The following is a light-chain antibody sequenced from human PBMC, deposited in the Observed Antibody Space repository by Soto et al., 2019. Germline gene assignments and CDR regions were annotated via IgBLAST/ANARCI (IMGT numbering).Light chain of an antibody. V-gene: IGLV4-69*01. J-gene: IGLJ3*02. CDR3: QTWGTGIPWV. CDR1: SGHSSYA. CDR2: LNSDGSH. Sequence: QPVLTQSPSASASLGASVKLTCTLSSGHSSYAIAWHQQQPEKGPRYLMKLNSDGSHSKGDGIPDRFSGSSSGAERYLTISSLQSGDELNYYCQTWGTGIPWVFGGGTKLTVL.